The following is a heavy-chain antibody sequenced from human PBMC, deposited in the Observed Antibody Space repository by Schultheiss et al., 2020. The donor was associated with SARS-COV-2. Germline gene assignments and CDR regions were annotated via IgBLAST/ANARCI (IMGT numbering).Heavy chain of an antibody. D-gene: IGHD3-3*01. Sequence: ASVKVSCKASGYTFTSQGISWVRQAPGQGLEWMGWISAYNGNTNYAQKLQGRVTMTTDTSTSTAYMELRSLRSDDTAVYYCARDPGDEWHRGVYAFDIWGQGTMVTVSS. CDR1: GYTFTSQG. J-gene: IGHJ3*02. CDR3: ARDPGDEWHRGVYAFDI. CDR2: ISAYNGNT. V-gene: IGHV1-18*01.